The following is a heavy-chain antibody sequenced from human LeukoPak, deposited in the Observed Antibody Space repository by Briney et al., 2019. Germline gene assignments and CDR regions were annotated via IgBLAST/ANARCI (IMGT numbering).Heavy chain of an antibody. D-gene: IGHD1-1*01. J-gene: IGHJ4*02. CDR3: ARDFPWSDY. Sequence: ASVKVSCKASGYTFTNFGITWVRQAPGQGLEWMGWISTYNGTMKYAQKLQGRVTMTTDTSTSTAYMELRSLRSDDTAVYFCARDFPWSDYWGQGTLVTVSS. CDR1: GYTFTNFG. CDR2: ISTYNGTM. V-gene: IGHV1-18*04.